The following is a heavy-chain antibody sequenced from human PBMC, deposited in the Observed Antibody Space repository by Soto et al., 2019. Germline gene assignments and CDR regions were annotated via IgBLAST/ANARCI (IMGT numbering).Heavy chain of an antibody. Sequence: QVQLVQSGAEVKKPGASVKISCKSSRYTFTSYYMHWVRQAPGQGLEWMGMINPSGGSTNYAQRFQGRVTMTRDTATSTVYMDLSDLRSEDTAVYYCARGFCTTTTCLVGDFWGQGTLVTVSS. CDR1: RYTFTSYY. CDR3: ARGFCTTTTCLVGDF. J-gene: IGHJ4*02. V-gene: IGHV1-46*01. D-gene: IGHD2-2*01. CDR2: INPSGGST.